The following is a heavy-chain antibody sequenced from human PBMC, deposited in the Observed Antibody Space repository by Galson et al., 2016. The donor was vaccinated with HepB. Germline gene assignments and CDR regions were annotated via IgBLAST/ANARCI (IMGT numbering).Heavy chain of an antibody. CDR2: ISGSGGST. Sequence: SLRLSCAASGFTFSSYAMSWVRQAPGKGLEWVSAISGSGGSTYYADSVKGRFTISRDNSKNTLYLQMNSLRAEDTAVRYCARAPVTSTTCCYYFDYWGQGTLVTVSS. D-gene: IGHD2-2*01. J-gene: IGHJ4*02. CDR3: ARAPVTSTTCCYYFDY. CDR1: GFTFSSYA. V-gene: IGHV3-23*01.